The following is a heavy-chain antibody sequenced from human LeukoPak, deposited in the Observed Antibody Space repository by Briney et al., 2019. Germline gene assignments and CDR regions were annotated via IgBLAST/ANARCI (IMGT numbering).Heavy chain of an antibody. Sequence: GGSLRLSCAASGFTFSSYAMNWVRQAPGKGLEWVAFIRYDGSNKYYADSVKGRFTISRDNSKNTLYLQMNSLRAEDTAVYYCAKDRITMIVVVSEFDYWGQGTLVTVSS. D-gene: IGHD3-22*01. V-gene: IGHV3-30*02. J-gene: IGHJ4*02. CDR2: IRYDGSNK. CDR1: GFTFSSYA. CDR3: AKDRITMIVVVSEFDY.